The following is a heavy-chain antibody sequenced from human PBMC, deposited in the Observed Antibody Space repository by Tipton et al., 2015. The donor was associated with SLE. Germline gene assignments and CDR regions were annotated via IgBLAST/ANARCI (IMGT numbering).Heavy chain of an antibody. CDR1: GGSISSYY. V-gene: IGHV4-59*12. Sequence: TLSLTCTVSGGSISSYYWSWIRQPPGKGLEWIGYIYYSGSTNYNPSLKSRVTISVDTSKNQFSLKLSSVTAADTAVYYCARGLQDIVVVVAPRYFDYWGQGTLVTVSS. CDR3: ARGLQDIVVVVAPRYFDY. J-gene: IGHJ4*02. CDR2: IYYSGST. D-gene: IGHD2-15*01.